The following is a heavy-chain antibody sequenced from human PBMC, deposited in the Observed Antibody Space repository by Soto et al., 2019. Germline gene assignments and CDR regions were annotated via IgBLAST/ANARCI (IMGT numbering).Heavy chain of an antibody. CDR2: ISYDGSNK. CDR1: GFTFSSYA. J-gene: IGHJ6*02. CDR3: VSGRGIAAAGNFYGMDV. D-gene: IGHD6-13*01. Sequence: QVQLVVYGGGVVQPGRSLRLSCAASGFTFSSYAMHWVRQAPGKGLEWVAVISYDGSNKYYADSVKGRFTISRDNSKNTLYLQMNSLRAEDTAVYYCVSGRGIAAAGNFYGMDVWGQGTTVTVSS. V-gene: IGHV3-30-3*01.